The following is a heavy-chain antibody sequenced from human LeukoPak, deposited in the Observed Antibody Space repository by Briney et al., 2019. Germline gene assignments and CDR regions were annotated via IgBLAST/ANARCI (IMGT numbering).Heavy chain of an antibody. J-gene: IGHJ4*02. D-gene: IGHD2-2*01. CDR1: GGSISSHY. V-gene: IGHV4-59*08. Sequence: SETLSLTCTVSGGSISSHYWSWIRQPPGKGLEWIGYIYYSGSTNYNPSLKSRVTISVDTSKNQFSLKLSSVTAADTAVYYCARSDCSSTSCYVRYFDYWGQGTLVTVSS. CDR3: ARSDCSSTSCYVRYFDY. CDR2: IYYSGST.